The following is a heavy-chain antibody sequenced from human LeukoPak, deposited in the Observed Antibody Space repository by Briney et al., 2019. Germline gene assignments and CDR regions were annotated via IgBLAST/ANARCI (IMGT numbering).Heavy chain of an antibody. CDR2: ISSSGSYK. CDR3: ARELGNGDTYANVPLGH. CDR1: GFTFRSSS. J-gene: IGHJ4*02. D-gene: IGHD5-18*01. Sequence: KPGGSLRLSCTTSGFTFRSSSFNWVRQVPGKGPEWVASISSSGSYKYYADSVDGRFTISRDNAKDSLFLQMDSLRVEDTAVYFCARELGNGDTYANVPLGHWGQGTLVTVSS. V-gene: IGHV3-21*01.